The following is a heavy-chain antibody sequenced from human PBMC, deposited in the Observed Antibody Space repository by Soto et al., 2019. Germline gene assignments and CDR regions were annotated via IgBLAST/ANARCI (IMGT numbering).Heavy chain of an antibody. V-gene: IGHV4-30-4*08. J-gene: IGHJ6*02. CDR3: ASFSLYGMVV. CDR2: IYYSGNN. Sequence: SEPLALPSPVSRGPSSSVCCHGIWIPQPPGKGLEWIGNIYYSGNNDYNTCLKRRLIISIDTSKNQFSLKVGSVTAADSAAYYCASFSLYGMVVWAQGPTLTVTS. CDR1: RGPSSSVCCH.